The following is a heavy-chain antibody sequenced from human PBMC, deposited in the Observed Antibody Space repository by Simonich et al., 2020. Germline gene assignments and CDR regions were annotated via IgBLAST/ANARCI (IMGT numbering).Heavy chain of an antibody. D-gene: IGHD2-15*01. J-gene: IGHJ4*02. CDR3: ARGRGGMSRGYVDY. CDR2: MNPNSGNT. V-gene: IGHV1-8*03. Sequence: QVQLVQSGAEVTKPGASVKVSCKASGYTFPSYVINWVRQATGQGLGWMGWMNPNSGNTGYAQKFQGRGTITRNTSISTAYMELSSLRSEDTAVYYCARGRGGMSRGYVDYWGQGTLVTVSS. CDR1: GYTFPSYV.